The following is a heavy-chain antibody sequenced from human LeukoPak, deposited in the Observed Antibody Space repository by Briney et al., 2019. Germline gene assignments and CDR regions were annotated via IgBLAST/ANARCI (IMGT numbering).Heavy chain of an antibody. J-gene: IGHJ3*02. CDR1: GYSTSSGYY. Sequence: SETLSLTCAVSGYSTSSGYYWGWIRQPPGKGLEWIGSIYPSGSTYYNPSLKSRVTISVDTSKNQFSLKLSSVTAADTAVYYCASCLRVMFGGGHGAFDIWGQGTMVTVSS. CDR3: ASCLRVMFGGGHGAFDI. V-gene: IGHV4-38-2*01. D-gene: IGHD3/OR15-3a*01. CDR2: IYPSGST.